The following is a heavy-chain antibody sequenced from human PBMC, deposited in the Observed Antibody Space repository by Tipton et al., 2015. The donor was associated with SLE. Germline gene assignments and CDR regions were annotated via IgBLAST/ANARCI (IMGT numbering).Heavy chain of an antibody. V-gene: IGHV4-61*02. CDR3: ARVPVARHYFDY. J-gene: IGHJ4*02. CDR2: IFTRGST. CDR1: GGSISSGNYY. D-gene: IGHD2-15*01. Sequence: TLSLTCTVSGGSISSGNYYWSWIRQPAGKGLEWIGRIFTRGSTNYNLSLKSRVTISVDTSKNQFSLKLSSVTAADTAVYYCARVPVARHYFDYWGQGTLVTVSS.